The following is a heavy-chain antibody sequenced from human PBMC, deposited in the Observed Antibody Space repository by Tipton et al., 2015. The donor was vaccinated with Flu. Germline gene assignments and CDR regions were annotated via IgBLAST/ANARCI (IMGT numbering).Heavy chain of an antibody. CDR2: IYTGWRV. CDR1: GGSVDSTTYY. D-gene: IGHD1-26*01. V-gene: IGHV4-39*07. CDR3: AREGRNSGGLDY. Sequence: LRLSCSVSGGSVDSTTYYWGWLRQPPGKGLEWIGSIYTGWRVYYHPSLKSRVTISVDTSKNQFSLKLSSVTAAGAAGDFCAREGRNSGGLDYWGQGTLVTVSS. J-gene: IGHJ4*02.